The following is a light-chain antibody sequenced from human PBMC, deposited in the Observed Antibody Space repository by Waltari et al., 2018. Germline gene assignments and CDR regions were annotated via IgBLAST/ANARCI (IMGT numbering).Light chain of an antibody. CDR1: STDVAGYDR. V-gene: IGLV2-8*01. Sequence: QSDLTQHPSASGSPGQSITISCTGISTDVAGYDRVFWYQQHPGKAPKHLIYEVTKPPSGVPDRFSGSKSDNTASLAVSGLQAYDEADYYCISYAVGSSLMFGGGTKLTVL. CDR2: EVT. J-gene: IGLJ3*02. CDR3: ISYAVGSSLM.